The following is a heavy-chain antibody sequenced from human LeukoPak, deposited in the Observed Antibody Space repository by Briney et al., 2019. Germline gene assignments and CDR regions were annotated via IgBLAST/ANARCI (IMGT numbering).Heavy chain of an antibody. D-gene: IGHD5-12*01. Sequence: PGGSLRLSCVASGFTFSSYGMHWVRQGPGKGLEWVAVIWYDGSNKYYADSVKGRFTISRDNSKNTLYLQMNSLRAEDTAVYYCASAGGSGYDGYYYGMDVWGQRTTITVSS. V-gene: IGHV3-33*01. CDR1: GFTFSSYG. CDR3: ASAGGSGYDGYYYGMDV. CDR2: IWYDGSNK. J-gene: IGHJ6*02.